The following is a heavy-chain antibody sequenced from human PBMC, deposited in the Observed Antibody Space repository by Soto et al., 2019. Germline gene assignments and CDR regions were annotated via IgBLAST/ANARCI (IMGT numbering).Heavy chain of an antibody. CDR3: ARATESHYFDY. J-gene: IGHJ4*02. CDR1: GASITSSGYY. Sequence: QVQLQESGPGLVKPSQTLSLTCTLSGASITSSGYYWSWIRLHPGEGLEWIRYIYYRGTTYYNPSLKRPVTISTDTSKKEFSLTLTSVTAADTAVYYCARATESHYFDYWGRGILVTVTS. V-gene: IGHV4-31*01. CDR2: IYYRGTT.